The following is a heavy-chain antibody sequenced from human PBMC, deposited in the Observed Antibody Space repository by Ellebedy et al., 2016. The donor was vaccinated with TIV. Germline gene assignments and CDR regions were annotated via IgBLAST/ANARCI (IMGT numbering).Heavy chain of an antibody. CDR3: ARDRYYGGNYRGIDY. D-gene: IGHD4-23*01. CDR1: GYTPTSHP. Sequence: AASVKVSCKASGYTPTSHPLNWVRQAPGRGLEWMGWINTNTGNTESVPGFTGRFVFSLDTSVRTAYLQISSLQAEDTAIYYCARDRYYGGNYRGIDYWGQGTLVTVSS. CDR2: INTNTGNT. J-gene: IGHJ4*02. V-gene: IGHV7-4-1*02.